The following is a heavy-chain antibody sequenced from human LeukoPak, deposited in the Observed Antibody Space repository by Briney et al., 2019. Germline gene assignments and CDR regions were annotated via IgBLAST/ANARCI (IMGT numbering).Heavy chain of an antibody. V-gene: IGHV3-7*01. CDR3: AREAWAVAGTGYYYYGMDV. Sequence: GVLRLSCAASGFTFSSYWMSWVRQAPGKGLEWVANIKQDGSEKYYVDSVKGRFTISRDNAKNSLYLQMNSLRAEDTAVYYCAREAWAVAGTGYYYYGMDVWGQGTTVTVSS. CDR2: IKQDGSEK. CDR1: GFTFSSYW. J-gene: IGHJ6*02. D-gene: IGHD6-19*01.